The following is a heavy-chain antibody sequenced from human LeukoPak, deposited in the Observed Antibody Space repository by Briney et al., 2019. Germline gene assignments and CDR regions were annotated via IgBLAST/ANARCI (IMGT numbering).Heavy chain of an antibody. CDR3: ARGDSSSWYRYYYYYYMDV. CDR2: INPNSGNT. J-gene: IGHJ6*03. V-gene: IGHV1-8*03. CDR1: GYTFTGYY. Sequence: GASVKVSCKASGYTFTGYYMHWVRQAPGQGLEWMGWINPNSGNTGYAQKFQGRVTITRNTSISTAYMELSSLRSEDTAVYYCARGDSSSWYRYYYYYYMDVWGKGTTVTVSS. D-gene: IGHD6-13*01.